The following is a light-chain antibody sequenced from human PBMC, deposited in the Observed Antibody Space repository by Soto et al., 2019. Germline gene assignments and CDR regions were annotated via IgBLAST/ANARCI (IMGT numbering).Light chain of an antibody. Sequence: ENVLKQSPATLSLSPGERATLSCRASQSVSSYLAWYQQKPGQAPRLLIYDASNRATGIPARFSGSGSGTDFTLTISSLEPEDFAVYYCQQRSNWPPRITSGQGTRLEIK. CDR1: QSVSSY. CDR2: DAS. J-gene: IGKJ5*01. V-gene: IGKV3-11*01. CDR3: QQRSNWPPRIT.